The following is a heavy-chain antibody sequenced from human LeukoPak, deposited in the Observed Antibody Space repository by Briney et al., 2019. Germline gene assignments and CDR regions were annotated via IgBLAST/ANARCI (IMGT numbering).Heavy chain of an antibody. CDR2: IHSSGGST. CDR3: ARATLDAAMVYWSFDL. Sequence: ASVKVSCKASGYTFTSYYMHWVRQAPGQGLEWMGVIHSSGGSTSYAHKFQGRVTMTTDTSTSTVYVDLSSLSSNDTAVYYCARATLDAAMVYWSFDLWGRGTLGSVSS. J-gene: IGHJ2*01. V-gene: IGHV1-46*01. D-gene: IGHD5-18*01. CDR1: GYTFTSYY.